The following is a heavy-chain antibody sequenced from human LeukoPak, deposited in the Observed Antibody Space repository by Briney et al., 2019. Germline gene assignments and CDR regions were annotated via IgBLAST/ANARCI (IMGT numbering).Heavy chain of an antibody. CDR3: ARRLRDYYYYGMDV. CDR1: GYTFTSNY. CDR2: IAPSSGTT. D-gene: IGHD4-17*01. J-gene: IGHJ6*02. V-gene: IGHV1-46*01. Sequence: ASVKVSCKASGYTFTSNYMHWVRQAPGQGLEWMGVIAPSSGTTSYAQKFQGRVTMTRDTSTSTLYMELSSLTSEDTAVYYCARRLRDYYYYGMDVWGQGTTVTVSS.